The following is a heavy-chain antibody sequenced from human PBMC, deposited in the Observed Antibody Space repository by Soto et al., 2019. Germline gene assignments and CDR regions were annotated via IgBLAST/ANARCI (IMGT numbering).Heavy chain of an antibody. CDR2: ISYDGSNT. Sequence: QVQLVESGGGVVQPGRSLRLSCATSGFAFSGYGMHWVRQAPGNGLEWDTVISYDGSNTYYADSVKGRFTISRDDSKNTLYLQMNSLRAEDTAVYYCARCGSTTCDQLGPYHYYYGMDVWGQGTTVTVSS. V-gene: IGHV3-30*03. CDR3: ARCGSTTCDQLGPYHYYYGMDV. J-gene: IGHJ6*02. D-gene: IGHD2-2*01. CDR1: GFAFSGYG.